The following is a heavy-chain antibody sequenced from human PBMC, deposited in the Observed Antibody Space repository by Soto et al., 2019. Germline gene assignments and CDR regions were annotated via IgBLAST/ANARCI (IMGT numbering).Heavy chain of an antibody. D-gene: IGHD3-16*01. Sequence: GGSLRLSCAASGITSSNYWMHWVRQAPGKGLVWVSRIKSDRSNKYYAESVKGRFTISRDDSKTTLYLQMNSLRPEDTAVYHCAKTAGYDYVWGSSGLDPWGQGT. J-gene: IGHJ5*02. CDR3: AKTAGYDYVWGSSGLDP. V-gene: IGHV3-74*01. CDR2: IKSDRSNK. CDR1: GITSSNYW.